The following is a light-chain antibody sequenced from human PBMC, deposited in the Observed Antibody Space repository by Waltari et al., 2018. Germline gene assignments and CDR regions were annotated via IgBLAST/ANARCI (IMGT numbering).Light chain of an antibody. Sequence: QLTPSPSTLSASVGDRFTLTCRASQSLSKWLAWYQQKPGKAPKILIYKASTLESGVPSRFSGSGSGTEFTLTISSLQPDDFATYYCQQYNSYSLLSFGGGTKVEIE. J-gene: IGKJ4*01. CDR2: KAS. CDR3: QQYNSYSLLS. CDR1: QSLSKW. V-gene: IGKV1-5*03.